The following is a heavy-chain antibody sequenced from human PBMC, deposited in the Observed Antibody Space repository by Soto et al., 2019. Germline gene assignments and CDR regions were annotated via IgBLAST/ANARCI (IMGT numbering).Heavy chain of an antibody. J-gene: IGHJ4*01. CDR2: ISAHNGNT. Sequence: QVHLVQSGAEVKKPGASVKVSCKASGYTFTSYGITWVRQARGQGLEWMGWISAHNGNTDYAQKLQGRVIVTRDTSTSTAYMELRSLRSDDTAVYYCARGRYGDYWGHGALVTVSS. V-gene: IGHV1-18*01. CDR1: GYTFTSYG. CDR3: ARGRYGDY. D-gene: IGHD1-1*01.